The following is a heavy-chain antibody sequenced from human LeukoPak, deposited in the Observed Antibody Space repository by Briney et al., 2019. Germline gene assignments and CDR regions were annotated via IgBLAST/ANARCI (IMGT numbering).Heavy chain of an antibody. CDR1: GGSISSDDYY. CDR3: ARGFTFGHGAMFDY. J-gene: IGHJ4*02. D-gene: IGHD4-17*01. CDR2: VGTSGTT. Sequence: SETLSLTCTVSGGSISSDDYYWTWKRQPGGKGLEWIVRVGTSGTTYFNPSRKSRVSICLDTSKNQFSLKLTSVTAADTAVYYCARGFTFGHGAMFDYWGQGTLVTVSP. V-gene: IGHV4-61*02.